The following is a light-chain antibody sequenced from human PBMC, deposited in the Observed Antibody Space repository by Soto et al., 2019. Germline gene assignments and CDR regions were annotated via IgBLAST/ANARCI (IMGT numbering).Light chain of an antibody. CDR2: EVT. CDR3: SSYAGNNNFVV. Sequence: QSALTQPPSASGSPGQSVTISCTGTSSDVGAYKYVSWYQQHPGKAPKLMIHEVTKRPSGVPGRFSGSKSGNTASLTVSGLQAEDEADYYCSSYAGNNNFVVFGGGTKVTVL. CDR1: SSDVGAYKY. V-gene: IGLV2-8*01. J-gene: IGLJ2*01.